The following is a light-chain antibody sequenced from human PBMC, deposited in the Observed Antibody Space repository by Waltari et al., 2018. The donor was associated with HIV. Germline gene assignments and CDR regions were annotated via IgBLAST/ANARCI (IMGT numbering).Light chain of an antibody. J-gene: IGLJ3*02. CDR2: KDN. Sequence: SHELTQPSSVSVSPGQTARITCSGDVLAKTYARWLRPRPGQDPVLLIYKDNERPAGLPERFPGSSSGTTVTVTISGARVEDEADYFCYSVADNMGVFGGGTKLTVL. CDR3: YSVADNMGV. CDR1: VLAKTY. V-gene: IGLV3-27*01.